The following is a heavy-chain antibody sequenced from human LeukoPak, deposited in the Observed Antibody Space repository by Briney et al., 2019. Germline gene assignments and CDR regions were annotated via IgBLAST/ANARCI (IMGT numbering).Heavy chain of an antibody. Sequence: GGSLRLSCAASGFTVSTNYFSWVRQAPGKGLEWVSSIYSDGRTYCADSVKGRFTISRDNFKNSVYLQMNSLRAEDTAVYYCTRDPTSVADRGDYWGQGTLVTVSS. V-gene: IGHV3-53*01. D-gene: IGHD6-19*01. CDR2: IYSDGRT. J-gene: IGHJ4*02. CDR1: GFTVSTNY. CDR3: TRDPTSVADRGDY.